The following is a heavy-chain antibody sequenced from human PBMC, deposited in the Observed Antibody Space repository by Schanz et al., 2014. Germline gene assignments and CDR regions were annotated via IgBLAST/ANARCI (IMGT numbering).Heavy chain of an antibody. CDR1: GFTFSSYS. J-gene: IGHJ4*02. D-gene: IGHD1-26*01. CDR2: ISSSSSTR. CDR3: ARRRSGFYFDY. Sequence: EVQLVESGGGLVQPGGSLRLSCAASGFTFSSYSMNWVRQAPGKGLEWVSYISSSSSTRYYADSVKGRFTISRDNAKNSLFLQMNSLRAEDTAVYYCARRRSGFYFDYWGQGTLVTVSS. V-gene: IGHV3-48*01.